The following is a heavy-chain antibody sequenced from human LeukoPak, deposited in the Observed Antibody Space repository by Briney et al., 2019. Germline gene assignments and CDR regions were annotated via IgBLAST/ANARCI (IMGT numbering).Heavy chain of an antibody. Sequence: VASVTVSCKASGYTFTSYGIGWVRQAPGQGLEWMGWISAYNGNTNYAQKLQGRVTMTTDTSTSTAYMELRSLRSDDTAVYYCARDTRRDGYNFFDYWGQGTLVTVSS. J-gene: IGHJ4*02. V-gene: IGHV1-18*01. CDR2: ISAYNGNT. D-gene: IGHD5-24*01. CDR3: ARDTRRDGYNFFDY. CDR1: GYTFTSYG.